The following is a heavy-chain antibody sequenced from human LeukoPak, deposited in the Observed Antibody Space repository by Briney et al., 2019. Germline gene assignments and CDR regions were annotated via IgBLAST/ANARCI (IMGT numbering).Heavy chain of an antibody. CDR2: ISAYNGNA. Sequence: ASVKVSCKASGYTFTSYGISWVRQAPGQGLEWMGWISAYNGNANYVQKLQGRVTMTTDTSTSTAYMELRSLRSDDTAVYYCARVVLGRGIAAAGPTNWFDPWGQGTLVTVSS. CDR1: GYTFTSYG. V-gene: IGHV1-18*01. D-gene: IGHD6-13*01. CDR3: ARVVLGRGIAAAGPTNWFDP. J-gene: IGHJ5*02.